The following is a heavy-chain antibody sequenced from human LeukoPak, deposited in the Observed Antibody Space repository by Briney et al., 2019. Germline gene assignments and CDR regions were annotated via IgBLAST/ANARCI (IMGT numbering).Heavy chain of an antibody. V-gene: IGHV3-48*01. CDR1: GFTFSTYS. CDR2: ISTGSSTM. Sequence: GGSLRLSCAASGFTFSTYSMNWVRQAPGKGLEWVSYISTGSSTMYYADSVKGRFTISRDNAKNSLYLQMNSLRAEDTAVYYCAREYSSYYFDYWGQGTLVTVSS. D-gene: IGHD6-6*01. J-gene: IGHJ4*02. CDR3: AREYSSYYFDY.